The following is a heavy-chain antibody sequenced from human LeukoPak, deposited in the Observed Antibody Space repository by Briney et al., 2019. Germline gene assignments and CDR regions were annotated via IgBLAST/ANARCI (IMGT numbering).Heavy chain of an antibody. J-gene: IGHJ6*02. CDR1: GYTFTSYG. D-gene: IGHD2-15*01. Sequence: ASVKVSCKASGYTFTSYGISWVRQAPGQGLEWMGWISAYNGNTNYAQKLQGRVTMTTDTSTSTAHMELRSLRSDDTAVYYCARDSGDIVVVVAATLSDGMDVWGQGTTVTVSS. CDR3: ARDSGDIVVVVAATLSDGMDV. V-gene: IGHV1-18*01. CDR2: ISAYNGNT.